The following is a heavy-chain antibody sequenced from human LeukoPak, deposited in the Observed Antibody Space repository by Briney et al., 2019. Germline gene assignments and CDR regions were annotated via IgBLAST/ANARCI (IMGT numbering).Heavy chain of an antibody. CDR3: TANRDGYNTVDY. Sequence: GGSLKLSCAVSGFTFSGSAMHWVRQASGKGLEWVGRIRSKANSYATAYPASVKGRFTIYRDDSKNTAYLQMNSLKIEDTAVYYCTANRDGYNTVDYWGQGTLVTVSS. J-gene: IGHJ4*02. CDR2: IRSKANSYAT. D-gene: IGHD5-24*01. CDR1: GFTFSGSA. V-gene: IGHV3-73*01.